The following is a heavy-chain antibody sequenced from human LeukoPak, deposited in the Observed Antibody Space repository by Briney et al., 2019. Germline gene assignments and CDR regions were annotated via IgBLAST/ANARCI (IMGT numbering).Heavy chain of an antibody. D-gene: IGHD6-19*01. CDR1: GGSFSGYY. CDR2: INHSGST. J-gene: IGHJ4*02. V-gene: IGHV4-34*01. CDR3: ARRIAVAGTGVDY. Sequence: SETLSLTCAVYGGSFSGYYWSWIRQPPGKGLEWSGEINHSGSTNYNPSLKSRVTISVDTSKNQFSLKLSSVTAADTAVYYCARRIAVAGTGVDYWGQGTLVTVSS.